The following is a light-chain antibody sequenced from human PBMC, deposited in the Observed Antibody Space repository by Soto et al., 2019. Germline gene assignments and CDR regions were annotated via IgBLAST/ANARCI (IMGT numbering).Light chain of an antibody. J-gene: IGKJ1*01. CDR1: QPISNA. CDR3: LQYHNLCA. CDR2: GAS. V-gene: IGKV3-15*01. Sequence: GMKISPAALSLSTRERATLSCRASQPISNALAWYQHKPGQAPRLLIHGASTRATGIPARFSGSGSGTEFTLTISSLQSEDITVYSCLQYHNLCAFGQVT.